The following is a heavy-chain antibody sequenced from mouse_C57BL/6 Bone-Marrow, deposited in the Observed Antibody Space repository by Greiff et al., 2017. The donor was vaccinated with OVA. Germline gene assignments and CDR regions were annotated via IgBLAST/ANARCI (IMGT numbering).Heavy chain of an antibody. V-gene: IGHV1-54*01. Sequence: LQESGAELVRPGTSVKVSCKASGYAFTNYLIEWVKQRPGQGLEWIGVINPGSGGTNYNEKFKGKATLTADKSSSTAYMQLSSLTSEDSAVYFCARGGYYAPWFAYWGQGTLVTVSA. D-gene: IGHD1-1*02. CDR2: INPGSGGT. J-gene: IGHJ3*01. CDR1: GYAFTNYL. CDR3: ARGGYYAPWFAY.